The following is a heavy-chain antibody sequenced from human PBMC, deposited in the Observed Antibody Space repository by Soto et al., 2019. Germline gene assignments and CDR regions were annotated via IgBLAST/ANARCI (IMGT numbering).Heavy chain of an antibody. CDR3: ARGGRRQLVLYGCWFDP. V-gene: IGHV4-34*01. CDR1: GGSFSGYY. Sequence: SETLSLTCAVYGGSFSGYYWSWIRQPPGKGLEWIGEINHSGSTNYNPSLKSRVTISVDTSKNQFSLKLSSVTAADTAVYYCARGGRRQLVLYGCWFDPWGQGTLVTVSS. D-gene: IGHD6-6*01. CDR2: INHSGST. J-gene: IGHJ5*02.